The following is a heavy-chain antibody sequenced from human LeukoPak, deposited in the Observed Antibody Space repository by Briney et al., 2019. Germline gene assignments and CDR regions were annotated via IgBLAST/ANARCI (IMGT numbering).Heavy chain of an antibody. CDR3: ARGFTIENWFDP. J-gene: IGHJ5*02. V-gene: IGHV1-69*13. Sequence: SVKVSCKASGGTFSSYAISWVRQAPGQGLEWMGGIIPIFGTANYAQKFQGRVTITADESTSTAYMELSSLRSEDTAVYYCARGFTIENWFDPWGQRTLVTVSS. CDR1: GGTFSSYA. CDR2: IIPIFGTA. D-gene: IGHD3-9*01.